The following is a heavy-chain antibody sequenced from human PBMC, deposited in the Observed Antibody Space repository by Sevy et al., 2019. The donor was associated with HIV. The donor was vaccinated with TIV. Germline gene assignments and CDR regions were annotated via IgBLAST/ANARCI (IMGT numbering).Heavy chain of an antibody. CDR3: ASVRPCGGDCYFFDT. CDR2: IIPSVGIA. D-gene: IGHD2-21*02. J-gene: IGHJ4*02. V-gene: IGHV1-69*10. Sequence: ASVKVSCKASGGTLNNYGMNWVRQAPGQGLEWMGGIIPSVGIASYAQKIKGRAAISADTSTSTVYLEVGRLRSDDTAVYFCASVRPCGGDCYFFDTWGQGTLVTVSS. CDR1: GGTLNNYG.